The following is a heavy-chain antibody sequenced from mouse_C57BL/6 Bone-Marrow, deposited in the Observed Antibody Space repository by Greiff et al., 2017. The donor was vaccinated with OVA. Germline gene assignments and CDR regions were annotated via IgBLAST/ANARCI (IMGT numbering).Heavy chain of an antibody. V-gene: IGHV1-81*01. CDR2: IYPRSGNT. J-gene: IGHJ3*01. CDR3: ASRGNYFAWFAY. CDR1: GYTFTSYG. D-gene: IGHD2-1*01. Sequence: VQLQQSGAELARPGASVKLSCKASGYTFTSYGISWVKQRTGQGLEWIGEIYPRSGNTYYNEKFKGKATLTADKSSSTAYMELRSLTSEDSAVYFCASRGNYFAWFAYWGQGTLVTVSA.